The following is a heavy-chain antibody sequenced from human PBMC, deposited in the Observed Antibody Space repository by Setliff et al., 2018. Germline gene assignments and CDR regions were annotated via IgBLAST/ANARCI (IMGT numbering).Heavy chain of an antibody. CDR3: AKDGMGPTYTYFFDF. J-gene: IGHJ4*02. CDR1: GGSIINSYY. D-gene: IGHD1-26*01. V-gene: IGHV4-4*07. Sequence: PSETLSLTCTVSGGSIINSYYWSWIRQPAGKGLEWIGRISTSGNTNYNPSLKSRVTVSLDTSKNQFSLKLTSMTAEDTAVYYCAKDGMGPTYTYFFDFWGQGSQVTVSS. CDR2: ISTSGNT.